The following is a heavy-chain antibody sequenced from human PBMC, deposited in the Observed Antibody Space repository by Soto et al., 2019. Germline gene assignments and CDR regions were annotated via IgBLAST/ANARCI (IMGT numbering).Heavy chain of an antibody. CDR2: IYYSGST. D-gene: IGHD5-12*01. CDR1: GGSISSSSYY. J-gene: IGHJ4*02. Sequence: PSETLSLTCTVSGGSISSSSYYWGWIRQPPGKGLEWIGSIYYSGSTYYNPSLKSRVTISVDTSKNQFSLKLSSVTAADTAVYYCARLRGYSGYDYFDYWGQGTLVTVSS. V-gene: IGHV4-39*01. CDR3: ARLRGYSGYDYFDY.